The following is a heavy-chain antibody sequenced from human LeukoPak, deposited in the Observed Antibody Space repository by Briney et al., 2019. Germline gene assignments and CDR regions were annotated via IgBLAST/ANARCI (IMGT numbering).Heavy chain of an antibody. J-gene: IGHJ6*03. CDR1: GFTFSSYW. CDR3: ARDRFKEVVVAATSLYYYYYMDV. Sequence: PGGSLRLSCAASGFTFSSYWMSWVRQAPGKGLEWVANIKQDGSEKYYVDSVKGRFTISRDNAKNSLYLQMNSPRAEDTAVYYCARDRFKEVVVAATSLYYYYYMDVWGKGTTVTVSS. CDR2: IKQDGSEK. D-gene: IGHD2-15*01. V-gene: IGHV3-7*01.